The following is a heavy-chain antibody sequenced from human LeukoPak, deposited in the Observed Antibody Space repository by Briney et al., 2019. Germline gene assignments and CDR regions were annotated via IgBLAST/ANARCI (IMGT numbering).Heavy chain of an antibody. Sequence: ASVQVSCKASGYTFIANYLQWVRQAPGLGPEWSGWMHVGTGNTRYAPKFQDRVTLSRDTSINTAYMDLSSLTSDDTAVYYCAREGSYCDGGDCYSFDFWGQGTLVTVSS. CDR3: AREGSYCDGGDCYSFDF. CDR1: GYTFIANY. J-gene: IGHJ4*02. CDR2: MHVGTGNT. V-gene: IGHV1-2*02. D-gene: IGHD2-21*02.